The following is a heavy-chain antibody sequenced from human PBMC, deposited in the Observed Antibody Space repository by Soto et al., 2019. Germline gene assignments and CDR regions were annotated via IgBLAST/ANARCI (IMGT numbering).Heavy chain of an antibody. D-gene: IGHD3-3*01. CDR1: GFTFSSYA. CDR3: AKPPDRGTRYYDFWSGYYYFDY. V-gene: IGHV3-23*01. Sequence: EVQLLESGGGLVQPGGSLRLSCAASGFTFSSYAMSWVRQAPGKGLEWVSAISGSGGSTYYADSVKGRFTISRDNSEHTLYLQMNSLRAEDTAVYYCAKPPDRGTRYYDFWSGYYYFDYWGQGTLVTVSS. CDR2: ISGSGGST. J-gene: IGHJ4*02.